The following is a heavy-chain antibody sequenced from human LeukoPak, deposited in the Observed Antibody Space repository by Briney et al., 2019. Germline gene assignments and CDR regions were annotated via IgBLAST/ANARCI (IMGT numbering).Heavy chain of an antibody. CDR1: GGSISSRTYY. D-gene: IGHD1-26*01. CDR2: IYYSGST. CDR3: ARHRIVGATNGFDI. J-gene: IGHJ3*02. V-gene: IGHV4-39*01. Sequence: SETLSLTCTVSGGSISSRTYYWGWIRQPPGKVLEWIGTIYYSGSTYYNPSLKSRVTISVVTSKNQFSLKLSSVTAADTAVYYCARHRIVGATNGFDIWGQGTMVTVSS.